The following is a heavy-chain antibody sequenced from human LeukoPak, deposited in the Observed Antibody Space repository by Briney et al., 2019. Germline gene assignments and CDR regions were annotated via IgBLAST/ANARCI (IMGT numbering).Heavy chain of an antibody. CDR1: GGTFSSYA. Sequence: GASVKVSCKASGGTFSSYAISWVRQAPGQGLEWMGGIIPIFGTANYAQKFQGRVTITADESTSTAYMELSSLRSEDTAVYYCARGQDYYDSSGYYPWGQGTLVTVSS. V-gene: IGHV1-69*13. CDR3: ARGQDYYDSSGYYP. D-gene: IGHD3-22*01. CDR2: IIPIFGTA. J-gene: IGHJ5*02.